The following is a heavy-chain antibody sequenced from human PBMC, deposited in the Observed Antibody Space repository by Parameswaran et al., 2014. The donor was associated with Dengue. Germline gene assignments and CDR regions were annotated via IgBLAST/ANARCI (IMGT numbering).Heavy chain of an antibody. CDR3: ARDPERAYPAVEGGYYYYYMDV. CDR2: ISAYNGNT. D-gene: IGHD3-16*01. J-gene: IGHJ6*03. V-gene: IGHV1-18*01. Sequence: SWVRQAPGQGLEWMGWISAYNGNTNYAQKLQGRVTMTTDTSTSTAYMELRSLRSDDTAVYYCARDPERAYPAVEGGYYYYYMDVWGKGTTVTVSS.